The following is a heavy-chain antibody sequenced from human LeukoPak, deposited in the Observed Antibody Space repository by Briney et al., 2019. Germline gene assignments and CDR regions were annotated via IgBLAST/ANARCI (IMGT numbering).Heavy chain of an antibody. V-gene: IGHV4-39*01. Sequence: PSETLSLTCTVSGGSISSSSYYWVRLPQPPGLGLEWIGSIHYGGTTYYNPSLKSRVTISVDTSKNQFSLNLSSVTAADTAVYYCARQLDDYVWGSYPQAPWGQGTLVTVSS. CDR3: ARQLDDYVWGSYPQAP. J-gene: IGHJ5*02. CDR1: GGSISSSSYY. CDR2: IHYGGTT. D-gene: IGHD3-16*02.